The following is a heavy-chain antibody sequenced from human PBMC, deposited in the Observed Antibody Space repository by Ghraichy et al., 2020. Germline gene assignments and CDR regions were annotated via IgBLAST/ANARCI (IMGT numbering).Heavy chain of an antibody. D-gene: IGHD3-22*01. J-gene: IGHJ5*02. V-gene: IGHV4-39*01. CDR1: GGSISSSSYY. Sequence: ESLNISCTVSGGSISSSSYYWGWIRQPPGKGLEWIGSIYYSGSTYYNPSLKSRVTISVDTSKNQFSLKLSSVTAADTAVYYCARTINYDSSGYYPWGQGTLVTVSS. CDR2: IYYSGST. CDR3: ARTINYDSSGYYP.